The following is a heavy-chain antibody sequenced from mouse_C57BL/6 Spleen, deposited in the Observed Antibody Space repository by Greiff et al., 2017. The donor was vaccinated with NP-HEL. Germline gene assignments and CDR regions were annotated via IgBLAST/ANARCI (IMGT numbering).Heavy chain of an antibody. V-gene: IGHV1-59*01. CDR2: IDPSDSYT. J-gene: IGHJ1*03. Sequence: QVQLQQPGAELVRPGTSVKLSCKASGYTFTSYWMHWVKQRPGQGLEWIGVIDPSDSYTNYNQKFKGKATLTVDTSSSTAYMQLSSLTSEDSAVYYCASGGYHWYFDVWGTGTTVTVSS. CDR1: GYTFTSYW. CDR3: ASGGYHWYFDV. D-gene: IGHD2-2*01.